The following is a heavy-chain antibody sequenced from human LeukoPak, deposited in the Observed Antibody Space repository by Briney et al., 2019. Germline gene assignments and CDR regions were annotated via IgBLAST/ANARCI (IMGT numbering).Heavy chain of an antibody. CDR3: ARVPRYCSSTSCPGI. Sequence: GGSLRLSCAASGFTFSSYSMNWVRQAPGKGLEWVSSISSSSSYIYYADSVKGRFTISRDNAKNSLYLQMSSLRAEDTAVYYCARVPRYCSSTSCPGIWGQGTMVTVSS. J-gene: IGHJ3*02. CDR2: ISSSSSYI. V-gene: IGHV3-21*01. CDR1: GFTFSSYS. D-gene: IGHD2-2*01.